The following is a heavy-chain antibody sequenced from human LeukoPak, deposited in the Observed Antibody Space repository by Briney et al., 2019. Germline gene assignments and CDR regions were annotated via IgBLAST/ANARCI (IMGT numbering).Heavy chain of an antibody. D-gene: IGHD6-19*01. J-gene: IGHJ4*02. Sequence: SQTLSPTCAISADSVYSNSAAWNWIMQSPSRGLEWLGRTYSRSKWYNDYAVSVKSRITINPDTSKNQFSLQLNSVTPEDTAVYYCARGEQRLATYYFDYWGQGPLVTVSS. CDR1: ADSVYSNSAA. CDR3: ARGEQRLATYYFDY. CDR2: TYSRSKWYN. V-gene: IGHV6-1*01.